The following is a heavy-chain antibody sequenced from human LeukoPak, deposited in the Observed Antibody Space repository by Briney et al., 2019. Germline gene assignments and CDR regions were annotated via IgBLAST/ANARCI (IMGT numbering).Heavy chain of an antibody. CDR3: AKGTTELGDSPFDQ. CDR2: IWYGGSNK. V-gene: IGHV3-30*18. Sequence: PGRSLRLSCAASGFTFSSYGMHWVRQAPGKGLEWVAVIWYGGSNKYYADSVKGRLTISRDNSKNTLYLQMNSLRAEDTAVYYCAKGTTELGDSPFDQWGQGTQVTVSS. CDR1: GFTFSSYG. D-gene: IGHD2-21*02. J-gene: IGHJ4*02.